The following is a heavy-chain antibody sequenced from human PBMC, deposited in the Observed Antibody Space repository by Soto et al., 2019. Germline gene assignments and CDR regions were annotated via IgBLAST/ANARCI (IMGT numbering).Heavy chain of an antibody. CDR1: ARSIASRDYY. D-gene: IGHD4-4*01. CDR2: XXYXGXT. CDR3: ARYVIAPPNYFDP. J-gene: IGHJ5*02. Sequence: PSETRSLTWTLSARSIASRDYYCGWIRQAHRNGLXRXGXXXYXGXTXHXXXXKSRVTLSLDKSKNQFSLKMNSVPAAHTAVYYCARYVIAPPNYFDPWGQGPLVTV. V-gene: IGHV4-61*05.